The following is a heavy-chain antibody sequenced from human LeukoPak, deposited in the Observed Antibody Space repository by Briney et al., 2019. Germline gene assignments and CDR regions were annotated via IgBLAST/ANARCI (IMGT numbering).Heavy chain of an antibody. CDR3: AKEWGDYSKYVDY. CDR1: GFTFSSYA. CDR2: ISYDGSNK. D-gene: IGHD4-11*01. Sequence: GGSLRLSCAASGFTFSSYAMHWVRQAPGKGLEWVAVISYDGSNKYYADSVKGRFTISRDNSKNTLYLQMNSLRAEDTAVYYCAKEWGDYSKYVDYWGQGTLVTVSS. V-gene: IGHV3-30-3*01. J-gene: IGHJ4*02.